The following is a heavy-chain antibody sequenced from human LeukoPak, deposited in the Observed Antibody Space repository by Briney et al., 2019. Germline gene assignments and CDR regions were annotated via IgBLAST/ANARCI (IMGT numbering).Heavy chain of an antibody. Sequence: PGGSLRLSCAASGFTFSSYWMHWVRQAPGKGLVWVSRINSDGSSTSYADSVKGRFTISRDNAKNTLYLQMNSLRAEDTAVYYCARGMTTGWYNWFDPWGQGTLVTVSS. V-gene: IGHV3-74*01. J-gene: IGHJ5*02. CDR3: ARGMTTGWYNWFDP. CDR2: INSDGSST. D-gene: IGHD4-11*01. CDR1: GFTFSSYW.